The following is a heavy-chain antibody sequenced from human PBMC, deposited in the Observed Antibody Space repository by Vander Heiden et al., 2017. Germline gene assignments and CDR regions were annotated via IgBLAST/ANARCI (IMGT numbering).Heavy chain of an antibody. V-gene: IGHV3-30*18. CDR3: AKDYYPHMTFIVVVTNSLDY. J-gene: IGHJ4*02. CDR2: MSSDGSET. D-gene: IGHD3-22*01. Sequence: VHQVESGAGVVQPGRSLRPSCSAYGVSSLSSGIRWVHQAPGKGMGWEAVMSSDGSETYYADSVKGRFTISRDNFKNTLYLEMNSLRVEDTAVYYCAKDYYPHMTFIVVVTNSLDYWGQGTLLTVSS. CDR1: GVSSLSSG.